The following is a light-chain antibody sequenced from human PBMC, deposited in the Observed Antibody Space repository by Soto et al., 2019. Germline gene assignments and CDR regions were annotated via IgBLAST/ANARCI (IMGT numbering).Light chain of an antibody. CDR1: QNITNY. J-gene: IGKJ4*01. V-gene: IGKV1-33*01. Sequence: DIQMTQSPSSLSASVGDRVTITCQASQNITNYLNWYQLELGKAPKLLIYDASDLDMGVPSRFSGGGTGTDFTFTISGMQPEDFAIYYCQQYHDLPLTFGGGTRVDIK. CDR2: DAS. CDR3: QQYHDLPLT.